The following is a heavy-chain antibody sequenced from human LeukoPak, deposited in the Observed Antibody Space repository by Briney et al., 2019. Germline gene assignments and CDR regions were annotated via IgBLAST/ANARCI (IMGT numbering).Heavy chain of an antibody. V-gene: IGHV3-30-3*01. CDR2: ISNDGDNK. J-gene: IGHJ4*02. Sequence: GGSLRLSCAPSGFTFSSYPMHWVRQAPGKGLEWVAVISNDGDNKYYADSVKGRFTFSRDSSENTLYLQMNSLRAEDTAVYYCARGGGPVAGTGWPYDYWGQGTLVTVSS. CDR1: GFTFSSYP. CDR3: ARGGGPVAGTGWPYDY. D-gene: IGHD6-19*01.